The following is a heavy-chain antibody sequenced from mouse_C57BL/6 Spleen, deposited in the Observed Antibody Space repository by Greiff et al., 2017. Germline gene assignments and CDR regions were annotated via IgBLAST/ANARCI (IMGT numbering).Heavy chain of an antibody. CDR2: LSGGGGNT. CDR1: GFTFSSYT. CDR3: ARREAMDY. V-gene: IGHV5-9*01. J-gene: IGHJ4*01. Sequence: EVQRVESGGGLVKPGGSLKLSCAASGFTFSSYTMSWVRQTPEKRLEWVATLSGGGGNTYYPDSVKGRFTISRDNAKNTLYLQMSSLRSEDTALYYCARREAMDYWGQGTSVTVAS.